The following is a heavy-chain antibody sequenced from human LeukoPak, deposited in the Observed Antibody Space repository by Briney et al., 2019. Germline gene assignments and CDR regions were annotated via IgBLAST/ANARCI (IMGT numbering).Heavy chain of an antibody. CDR3: ARRHTTGTSRFDP. CDR2: IYYTGNT. Sequence: PSETLSLTCTVSGGSISSRSSYWDWIRQPPGKGLGWIGSIYYTGNTYYNPSLKSRVTISVDTSKNQFSLKLSSVTAADTAVYYCARRHTTGTSRFDPWGQGTLVTVSS. CDR1: GGSISSRSSY. J-gene: IGHJ5*02. V-gene: IGHV4-39*01. D-gene: IGHD1-1*01.